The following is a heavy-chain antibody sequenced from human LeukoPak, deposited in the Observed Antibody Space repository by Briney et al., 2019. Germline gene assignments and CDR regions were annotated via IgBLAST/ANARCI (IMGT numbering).Heavy chain of an antibody. CDR2: ISAGNGNT. D-gene: IGHD1-26*01. CDR3: ARDRGNYLLPY. Sequence: ASVEVSCKASGYTFAGYAIFWVRQAPGQRLEWMGWISAGNGNTRYSQKFHDRLTISRDTPASTVYMELSGLRSEDTAIYYCARDRGNYLLPYWGQGTLVTVSS. CDR1: GYTFAGYA. V-gene: IGHV1-3*01. J-gene: IGHJ4*02.